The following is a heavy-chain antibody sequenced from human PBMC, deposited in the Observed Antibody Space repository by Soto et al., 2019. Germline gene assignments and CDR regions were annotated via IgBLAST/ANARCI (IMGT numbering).Heavy chain of an antibody. CDR2: IVVGSGNT. D-gene: IGHD3-22*01. V-gene: IGHV1-58*01. CDR3: AHYDTSGFYLRFLYR. CDR1: GFTFTSSA. Sequence: SVKVSCKASGFTFTSSAVQWVRQARGQRLEWIGWIVVGSGNTNYAQKFQERVTISRDNSKNTLYLQMNSLRAEDTAVYYCAHYDTSGFYLRFLYRWGHGTPVTVSS. J-gene: IGHJ4*01.